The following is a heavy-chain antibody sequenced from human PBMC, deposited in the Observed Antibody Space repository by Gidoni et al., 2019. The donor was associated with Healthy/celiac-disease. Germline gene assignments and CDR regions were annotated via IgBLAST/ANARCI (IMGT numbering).Heavy chain of an antibody. CDR1: GFTLLSYS. CDR3: ARDLSSKESIAARLYYYYGMDV. J-gene: IGHJ6*02. D-gene: IGHD6-6*01. Sequence: EVQLVESGGGLVKPGGSLRLSCAASGFTLLSYSMNWVRQAPGKGLEWVSSIISSSSCISYADSVKGRFTISRDNAKNSLYLQMNSLRAEDTAVYYCARDLSSKESIAARLYYYYGMDVWGQGTTVTVSS. V-gene: IGHV3-21*01. CDR2: IISSSSCI.